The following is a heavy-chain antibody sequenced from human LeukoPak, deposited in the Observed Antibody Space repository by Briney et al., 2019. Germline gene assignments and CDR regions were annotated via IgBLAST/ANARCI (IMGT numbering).Heavy chain of an antibody. J-gene: IGHJ6*02. Sequence: ASVKVSCKASGGTFSSYAISWVRQAPGQGPEWMGGIIPIFGTANYAQKFQGRVTITADESTSTAYMELSSLRSEDTAVYYCARDLDGGMATILDYYGMDVWGQGTTVTVSS. CDR2: IIPIFGTA. CDR3: ARDLDGGMATILDYYGMDV. V-gene: IGHV1-69*13. D-gene: IGHD5-24*01. CDR1: GGTFSSYA.